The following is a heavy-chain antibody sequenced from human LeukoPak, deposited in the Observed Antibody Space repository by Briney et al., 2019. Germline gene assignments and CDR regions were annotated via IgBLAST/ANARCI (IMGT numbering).Heavy chain of an antibody. J-gene: IGHJ4*02. V-gene: IGHV3-30-3*01. Sequence: QPGRSLRPSCAASGFTFSSYAMHWVRQAPGKGLEWVAVISYDGSNKYYADSVKGRFTISRDNSKNTLYLQMNSLRAEDTAVYYCASEDYYGSGSYYQIDYWGQGTLVTVSS. CDR2: ISYDGSNK. D-gene: IGHD3-10*01. CDR3: ASEDYYGSGSYYQIDY. CDR1: GFTFSSYA.